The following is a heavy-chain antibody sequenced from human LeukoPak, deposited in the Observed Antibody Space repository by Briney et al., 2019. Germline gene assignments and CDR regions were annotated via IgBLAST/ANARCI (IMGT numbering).Heavy chain of an antibody. J-gene: IGHJ4*02. CDR1: GFTFSSFS. V-gene: IGHV3-23*01. CDR2: LSTSGAAT. CDR3: AKKGYAGSRTYSYYFDY. Sequence: GGSLRLSCAASGFTFSSFSMNWVRQAPGKGLEWVSTLSTSGAATYYADSVKGRFTISRDNSKNTVYLQMNSLRAEDTAVYYCAKKGYAGSRTYSYYFDYWGQGTLVTVSS. D-gene: IGHD3-10*01.